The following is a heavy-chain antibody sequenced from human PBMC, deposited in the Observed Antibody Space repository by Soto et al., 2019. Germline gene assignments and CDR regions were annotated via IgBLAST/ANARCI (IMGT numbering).Heavy chain of an antibody. D-gene: IGHD2-2*01. V-gene: IGHV3-21*01. Sequence: EVHLVESGGGLVKPGESLRLSCVASGFSFTTHSMNWVRQAPGRGLEWVSSISPNSDYIYYADSLKGRFTISRDNAKNSLSLQMNSLRAEDTALYYGVRTTRDIVVAPSTASNGFDPWGQGTLVTVSS. J-gene: IGHJ5*02. CDR1: GFSFTTHS. CDR2: ISPNSDYI. CDR3: VRTTRDIVVAPSTASNGFDP.